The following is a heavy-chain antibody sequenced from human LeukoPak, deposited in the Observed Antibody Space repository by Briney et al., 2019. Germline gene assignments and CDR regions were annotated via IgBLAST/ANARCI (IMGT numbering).Heavy chain of an antibody. CDR2: ISYDGSNK. CDR3: RSRGATTDY. CDR1: GFPFSSYG. D-gene: IGHD1-26*01. J-gene: IGHJ4*02. V-gene: IGHV3-30*03. Sequence: GGSLRLSCVASGFPFSSYGMHWVRQAPGKGLEWVAVISYDGSNKYYADSVKGRFTISRDNSKNTLYLQMNSLRAEDTAVYYCRSRGATTDYWGQGTLVTVSS.